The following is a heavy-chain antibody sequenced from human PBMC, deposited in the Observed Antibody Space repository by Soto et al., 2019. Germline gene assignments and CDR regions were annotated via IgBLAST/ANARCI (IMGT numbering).Heavy chain of an antibody. V-gene: IGHV1-2*04. CDR2: INPNSGGT. D-gene: IGHD3-10*01. J-gene: IGHJ5*02. Sequence: ASVKVSCKASGYTFTGYYMHWVRQAPGQGLEWMGWINPNSGGTNYAQKFQGWVTMTRDTSISTAYMELSRLRSDDTAVYYCARDSEAGLWFGELLKGVGWFDPWGQGTLVTVSS. CDR3: ARDSEAGLWFGELLKGVGWFDP. CDR1: GYTFTGYY.